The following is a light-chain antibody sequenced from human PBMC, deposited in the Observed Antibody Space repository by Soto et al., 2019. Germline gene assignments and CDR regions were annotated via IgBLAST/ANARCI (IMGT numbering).Light chain of an antibody. CDR1: TGAVTSGHY. J-gene: IGLJ2*01. V-gene: IGLV7-46*01. CDR3: LLSFRGAGEV. CDR2: DTS. Sequence: QAVVTQEPSLTVSPGGTVTLTCGSSTGAVTSGHYPYWFQQKPGQAPRTLIYDTSNKHSWTPARFSGSLLGGKAALTLSGAQPEDEAEYYCLLSFRGAGEVFGGGTKRTVL.